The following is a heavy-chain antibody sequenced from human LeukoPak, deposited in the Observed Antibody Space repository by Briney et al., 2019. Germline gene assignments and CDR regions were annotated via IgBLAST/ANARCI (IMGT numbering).Heavy chain of an antibody. Sequence: PSGTLSLTCAVSGGSISSSNWWSWVRQPPGRGLEWLGNIFYNGGPYYNPSFKSRVAISVDTSKNHFSLTLNAVTAADTAVYYCASYSGTYSAFEIWGQGTPVTVSS. D-gene: IGHD1-26*01. CDR2: IFYNGGP. J-gene: IGHJ3*02. CDR1: GGSISSSNW. CDR3: ASYSGTYSAFEI. V-gene: IGHV4-4*02.